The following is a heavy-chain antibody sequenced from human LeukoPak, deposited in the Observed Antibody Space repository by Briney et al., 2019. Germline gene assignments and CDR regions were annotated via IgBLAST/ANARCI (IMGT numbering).Heavy chain of an antibody. D-gene: IGHD6-19*01. J-gene: IGHJ4*02. Sequence: SQTLSLTCAISGDSVSSDSFAWNWIRQSPSRGLEWLGRTYYRSKWYNDYAVSVKGRITFNSDTSKNQFSLQLNSVTPEDTAVYYCAGEGGMAEAAFDYWGQGTLVTVSS. CDR1: GDSVSSDSFA. CDR2: TYYRSKWYN. V-gene: IGHV6-1*01. CDR3: AGEGGMAEAAFDY.